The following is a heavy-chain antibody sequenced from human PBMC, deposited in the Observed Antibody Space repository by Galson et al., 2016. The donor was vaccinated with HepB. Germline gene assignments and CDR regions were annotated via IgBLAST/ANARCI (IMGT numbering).Heavy chain of an antibody. CDR3: ARKVLHHFDSSGYFPGPLDM. D-gene: IGHD3-22*01. Sequence: SLRLSCAASGFPYSSHAMTWVRQAPGKGLEWISAITSTGAKTFYADSVKGRFNISRDNSKSTLSLQMNNLRAEDTALNYCARKVLHHFDSSGYFPGPLDMWGQGTLVTVSS. CDR1: GFPYSSHA. V-gene: IGHV3-23*01. CDR2: ITSTGAKT. J-gene: IGHJ3*02.